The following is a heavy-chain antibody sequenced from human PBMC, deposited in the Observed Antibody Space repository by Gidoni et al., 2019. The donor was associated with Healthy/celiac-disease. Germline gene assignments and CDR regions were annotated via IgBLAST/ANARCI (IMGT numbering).Heavy chain of an antibody. D-gene: IGHD6-13*01. J-gene: IGHJ5*02. CDR2: IYYSGST. CDR1: GGSISSRSYY. CDR3: ARGSSSFNWFDP. Sequence: QLQLQESGPGLVKPSETLSLTCTVSGGSISSRSYYWGWIRQPPGKGLEWIGSIYYSGSTYYNPSLKSRVTISVDTSKNQFSLKLSSVTAADTAVYYCARGSSSFNWFDPWGQGTLVTVSS. V-gene: IGHV4-39*07.